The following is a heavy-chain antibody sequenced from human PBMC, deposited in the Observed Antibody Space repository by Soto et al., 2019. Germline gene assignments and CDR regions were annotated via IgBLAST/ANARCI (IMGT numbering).Heavy chain of an antibody. D-gene: IGHD2-15*01. Sequence: PSETLFLTCTVSGGSISSGGYYWSWIRQHPGRGLEWIGYIYYSGSTYYNPSLKSRVTISVDTSKNQFSLKLSSVTAADTAVYYCARDCSGGSCFDYWGQGTLVTVSS. V-gene: IGHV4-31*03. CDR1: GGSISSGGYY. CDR2: IYYSGST. CDR3: ARDCSGGSCFDY. J-gene: IGHJ4*02.